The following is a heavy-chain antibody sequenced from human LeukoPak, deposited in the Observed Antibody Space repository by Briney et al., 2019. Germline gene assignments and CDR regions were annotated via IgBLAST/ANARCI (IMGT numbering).Heavy chain of an antibody. CDR3: AGGSRWFGLNYYYGTDV. D-gene: IGHD3-10*01. Sequence: SETLSLTCAVYGGSFSGYYWSWIRPPPGKGLKWIGEINHSGSTNNNPSLKSRVTLSVDTSKNQFSLKLSSVTAAATAVYYCAGGSRWFGLNYYYGTDVWGQGTTVTVSS. CDR1: GGSFSGYY. J-gene: IGHJ6*02. V-gene: IGHV4-34*01. CDR2: INHSGST.